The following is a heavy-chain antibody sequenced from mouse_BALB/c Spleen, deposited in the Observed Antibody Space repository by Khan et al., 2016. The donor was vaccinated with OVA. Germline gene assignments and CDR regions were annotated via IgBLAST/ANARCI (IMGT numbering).Heavy chain of an antibody. CDR1: GFTFTNYG. D-gene: IGHD2-14*01. CDR3: ARVGYNGTMDC. J-gene: IGHJ4*01. CDR2: INTYTGEP. V-gene: IGHV9-3-1*01. Sequence: QIQLVQSGPELKKPGETVQLSCKASGFTFTNYGMNWVKQAPGKGLKWMGWINTYTGEPTFADDFKGRFAFSLETSASTAYLQINSLKNEDTATFGWARVGYNGTMDCWGQGTSVTVSS.